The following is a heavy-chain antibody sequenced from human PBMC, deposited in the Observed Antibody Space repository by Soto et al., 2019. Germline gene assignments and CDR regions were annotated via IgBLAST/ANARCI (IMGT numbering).Heavy chain of an antibody. D-gene: IGHD6-6*01. J-gene: IGHJ4*02. CDR2: IYWDDDK. Sequence: QITLKESGPTLVKPTQTLTLTCTFSGFSLSTSGVGVGWIRKPPGKALKWLALIYWDDDKRYSPSLNSRLTITKDTSKNQVVLTMTNMDPVDTATYYCAHSRPPRLLDYWGQGTLVTVSS. V-gene: IGHV2-5*02. CDR1: GFSLSTSGVG. CDR3: AHSRPPRLLDY.